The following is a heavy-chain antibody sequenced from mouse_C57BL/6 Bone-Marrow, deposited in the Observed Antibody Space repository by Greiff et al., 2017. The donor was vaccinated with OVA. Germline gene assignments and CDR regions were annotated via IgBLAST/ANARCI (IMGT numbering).Heavy chain of an antibody. J-gene: IGHJ3*01. Sequence: QVQLQQSGAELARPGASVKLSCKASGYTFTSYGISWVKQRTGQGLEWIGEIYPRSGNTYYTEKFKGKATLTADKSSSTAYMELRSLTSADSAVLVYARSRITTVGAYWGQGTLVTVSA. D-gene: IGHD1-1*01. CDR3: ARSRITTVGAY. CDR1: GYTFTSYG. CDR2: IYPRSGNT. V-gene: IGHV1-81*01.